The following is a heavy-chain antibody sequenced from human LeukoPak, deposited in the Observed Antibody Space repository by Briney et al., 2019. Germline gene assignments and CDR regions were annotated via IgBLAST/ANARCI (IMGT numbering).Heavy chain of an antibody. CDR3: ARVACSGATCQYFQRYFDY. Sequence: GGSLRLSCATSEFTFSIFWMSWVRQAPGKGLEWVANIKQDGSEKNYVDSVKGRFTISRDNANNSLYLQMNSLTAEDTAVYYCARVACSGATCQYFQRYFDYWGQGTLVTVSS. V-gene: IGHV3-7*05. D-gene: IGHD2-15*01. CDR2: IKQDGSEK. J-gene: IGHJ4*02. CDR1: EFTFSIFW.